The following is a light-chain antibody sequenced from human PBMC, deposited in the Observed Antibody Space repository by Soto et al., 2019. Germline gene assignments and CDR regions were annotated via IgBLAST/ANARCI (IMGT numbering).Light chain of an antibody. CDR2: EVS. CDR3: TSYTSISTYV. Sequence: QSALTQPASLSGSPGQSITISCTGTSSDVGGYNYVSWYQQHADKAPKLLIHEVSNRPSGVSNRFSGSKSGNTASLTISGLQAEDEADYYCTSYTSISTYVFGTGTKLTVL. CDR1: SSDVGGYNY. V-gene: IGLV2-14*01. J-gene: IGLJ1*01.